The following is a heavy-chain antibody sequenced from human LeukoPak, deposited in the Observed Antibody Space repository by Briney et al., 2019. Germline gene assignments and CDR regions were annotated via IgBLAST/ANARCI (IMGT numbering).Heavy chain of an antibody. CDR1: GCSISSGGYS. Sequence: TLSLTCAVSGCSISSGGYSWSWIRQPPGKGLEWIGYIYHSGSTYYNPSLKSRVTISVDRSKNQFSLKLSSVTAADTAVYYCARGGVAPYYYGSGSFDYWGQGTLVTVSS. CDR2: IYHSGST. V-gene: IGHV4-30-2*01. D-gene: IGHD3-10*01. CDR3: ARGGVAPYYYGSGSFDY. J-gene: IGHJ4*02.